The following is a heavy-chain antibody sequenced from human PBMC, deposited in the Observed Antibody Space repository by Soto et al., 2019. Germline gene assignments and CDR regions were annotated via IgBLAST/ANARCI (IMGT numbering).Heavy chain of an antibody. D-gene: IGHD3-22*01. Sequence: SLTCTVSGGSISSSSYYWGWIRQPPGKGLEWIGSIYYSGSTYYNPSLKSRVTISVDTSKNQFSLKLSSVTAADTAVYYCARHIIVARAFDIWGQGTMVTVSS. V-gene: IGHV4-39*01. J-gene: IGHJ3*02. CDR2: IYYSGST. CDR3: ARHIIVARAFDI. CDR1: GGSISSSSYY.